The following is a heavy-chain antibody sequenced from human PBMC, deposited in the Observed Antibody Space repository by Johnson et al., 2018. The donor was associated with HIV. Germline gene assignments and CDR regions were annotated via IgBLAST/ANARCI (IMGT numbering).Heavy chain of an antibody. Sequence: EVQLVESGGGVVQPGGSLRLSCAASGFTFSSYAMSWVRQAPGKGLEWVSAISGSGSSTYYADSVKGRFNIASDNSKNTLDLQMNSLRAEDTAVYYCARDMAADGKGGAFDIWGQGTMVTVSS. CDR3: ARDMAADGKGGAFDI. J-gene: IGHJ3*02. CDR2: ISGSGSST. V-gene: IGHV3-23*04. CDR1: GFTFSSYA. D-gene: IGHD6-13*01.